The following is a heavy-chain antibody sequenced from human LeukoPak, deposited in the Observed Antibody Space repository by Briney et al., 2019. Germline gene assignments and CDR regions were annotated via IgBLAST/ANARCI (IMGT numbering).Heavy chain of an antibody. V-gene: IGHV3-23*01. J-gene: IGHJ4*02. D-gene: IGHD1-20*01. CDR3: AKDETISGINYFAY. Sequence: PGGSLRLSCAVSGFSFTTYAMSWVRQAPGEGLEWVSGITGAGGDTFYADSVKGRLTISRDTSRNTPYLEMSNLRAEDTAMYYCAKDETISGINYFAYWGQGTLVTVSS. CDR1: GFSFTTYA. CDR2: ITGAGGDT.